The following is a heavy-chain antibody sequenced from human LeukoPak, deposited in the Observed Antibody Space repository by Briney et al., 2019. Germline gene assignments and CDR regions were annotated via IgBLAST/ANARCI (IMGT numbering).Heavy chain of an antibody. Sequence: PSETLPLTCAVCGGSFSGYYWSWIRQPPGKGLEWIGEINHSGSTNYNPSLKSRVTISVDTSKNQFSLKLSSVTAADTAVYYCARGLGARDYWGQGTLVTVSS. V-gene: IGHV4-34*01. CDR2: INHSGST. CDR3: ARGLGARDY. J-gene: IGHJ4*02. D-gene: IGHD1-26*01. CDR1: GGSFSGYY.